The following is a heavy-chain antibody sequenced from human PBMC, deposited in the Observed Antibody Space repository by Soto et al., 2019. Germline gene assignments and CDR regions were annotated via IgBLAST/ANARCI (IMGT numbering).Heavy chain of an antibody. Sequence: PSETLSLTCAVSGGSISSSNWWSWVRQPPGKGLEWIGEIYHSGSTNYNPSLKSRVTIPVDKSKNQFSLKLSSVTAADTAVYYCARAKNDFWSGYYRAYYYYGMDVWGQGTTVTVSS. CDR3: ARAKNDFWSGYYRAYYYYGMDV. CDR2: IYHSGST. D-gene: IGHD3-3*01. CDR1: GGSISSSNW. J-gene: IGHJ6*02. V-gene: IGHV4-4*02.